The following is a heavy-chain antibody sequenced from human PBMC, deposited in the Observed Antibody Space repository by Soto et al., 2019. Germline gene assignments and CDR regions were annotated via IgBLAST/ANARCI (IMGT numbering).Heavy chain of an antibody. CDR3: SRMDGGNSDN. D-gene: IGHD4-4*01. V-gene: IGHV3-74*01. CDR1: GFTFSSYW. Sequence: EVQLVESGGGLVQPGGSLRLSCAASGFTFSSYWMHWVRQAPGKGLVWVSRINSDGSTTNYVDSVKGRFTISRENAKNTIPLQMHSLRAEDTAVYYCSRMDGGNSDNRGQGTLVTVSS. J-gene: IGHJ4*02. CDR2: INSDGSTT.